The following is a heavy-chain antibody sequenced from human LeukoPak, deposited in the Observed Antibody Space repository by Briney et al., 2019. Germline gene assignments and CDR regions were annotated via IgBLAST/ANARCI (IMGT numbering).Heavy chain of an antibody. CDR3: AKGTLDIVVVPAAPKVYYFDY. Sequence: GGSLRLSCAASGFTFSSYGMHWVRQAPGKGLEWVAFIRYDGSNEYYADSVKGRFTVSRDNSKNTLYLQMNSLRAEDTAVYYCAKGTLDIVVVPAAPKVYYFDYWGQGTLVTVSS. CDR2: IRYDGSNE. J-gene: IGHJ4*02. D-gene: IGHD2-2*01. V-gene: IGHV3-30*02. CDR1: GFTFSSYG.